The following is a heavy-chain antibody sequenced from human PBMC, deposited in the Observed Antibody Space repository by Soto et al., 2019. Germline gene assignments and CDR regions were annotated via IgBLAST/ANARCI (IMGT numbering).Heavy chain of an antibody. CDR3: ARGFIFVGGDRYYYYYMDV. CDR1: GYTFTSYD. CDR2: MNPNSGNT. V-gene: IGHV1-8*01. Sequence: ASVKVSCKASGYTFTSYDINWVRQATGQGLEWMGWMNPNSGNTGYAQKFQGRVTMTWNTSISTAYMELSSLRSEDTAVYYCARGFIFVGGDRYYYYYMDVWGKGTTVTVSS. D-gene: IGHD2-21*01. J-gene: IGHJ6*03.